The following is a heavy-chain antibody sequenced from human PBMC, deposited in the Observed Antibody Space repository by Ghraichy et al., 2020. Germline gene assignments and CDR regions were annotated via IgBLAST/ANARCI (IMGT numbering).Heavy chain of an antibody. Sequence: SQTLSLTCTVSGGSISSYYWSWIRQPPGKGLEWIGYIYYSGSTNYNPSLKSRVTISVDTSKNQFSLKLSSVTAADTAVYYCARFQPERGSPRFDYWGQGTLVTVSS. CDR1: GGSISSYY. D-gene: IGHD2-2*01. CDR2: IYYSGST. CDR3: ARFQPERGSPRFDY. J-gene: IGHJ4*02. V-gene: IGHV4-59*08.